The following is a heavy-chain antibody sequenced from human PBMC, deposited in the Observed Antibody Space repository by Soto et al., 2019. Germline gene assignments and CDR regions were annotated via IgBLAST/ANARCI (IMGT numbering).Heavy chain of an antibody. D-gene: IGHD3-3*01. CDR1: GGSISSSSYY. Sequence: SETLSLTCTVSGGSISSSSYYWGWIRQPPGKGLEWIGTIYYSGSTYYNPSLKSRLTISVDTSKNQFSLKLSSVTAADTAVYYCARGYDFWSGYYTSGFDYWGQGTLVTVSS. CDR2: IYYSGST. J-gene: IGHJ4*02. CDR3: ARGYDFWSGYYTSGFDY. V-gene: IGHV4-39*01.